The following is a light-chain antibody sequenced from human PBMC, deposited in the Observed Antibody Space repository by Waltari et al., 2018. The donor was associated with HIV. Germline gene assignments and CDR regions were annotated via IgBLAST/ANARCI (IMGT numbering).Light chain of an antibody. CDR1: QSLLYGSNNKNR. Sequence: DIVMTQSPDSLSVSLGERATINCKSSQSLLYGSNNKNRLAWYQQRPGQPPKLLISGASTRESGVPDRFSGSGSGTDFTLTINSLQAEDVAVYYCQQFSLSPPLTFGGGTKVEIK. J-gene: IGKJ4*01. V-gene: IGKV4-1*01. CDR3: QQFSLSPPLT. CDR2: GAS.